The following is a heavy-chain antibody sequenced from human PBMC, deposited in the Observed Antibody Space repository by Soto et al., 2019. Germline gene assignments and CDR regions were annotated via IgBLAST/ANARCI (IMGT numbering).Heavy chain of an antibody. Sequence: SQTLSLTCAITGDSVSSNSAGWSWVRQSPSRGLEWLGRTYYRSKWYYEYAVSVRGRIAINPDTSKNQYSLQLNSVTPEDTAVYFCARGEQYSGRIFDYWGQGTLVTVSS. CDR1: GDSVSSNSAG. CDR3: ARGEQYSGRIFDY. J-gene: IGHJ4*01. V-gene: IGHV6-1*01. CDR2: TYYRSKWYY. D-gene: IGHD1-26*01.